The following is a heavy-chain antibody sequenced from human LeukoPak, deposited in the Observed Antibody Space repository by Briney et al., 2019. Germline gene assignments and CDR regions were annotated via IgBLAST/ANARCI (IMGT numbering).Heavy chain of an antibody. CDR2: IIPMFETA. D-gene: IGHD5-18*01. CDR3: ARAGPRGYSYGPSYYYYYYMDV. CDR1: GGTFNSYA. Sequence: SVKVSCKASGGTFNSYAISWVRQAPGQGLEWMGGIIPMFETANYAQKFQGRVTITADEFTTTVYMELSSLRSDDTAVYYCARAGPRGYSYGPSYYYYYYMDVWGKGTTVTVSS. V-gene: IGHV1-69*13. J-gene: IGHJ6*03.